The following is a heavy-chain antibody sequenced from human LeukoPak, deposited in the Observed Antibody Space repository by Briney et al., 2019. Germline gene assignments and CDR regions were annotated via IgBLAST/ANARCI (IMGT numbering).Heavy chain of an antibody. Sequence: PPETLSLTCAVYGGSFSGYYWGWIRQPPGKGLEWIGSIYYSGSTYYNPSLKSRVTISVDTSKNQFSLKLSSVTAADTAVYYCASKGGAYYYDSSAWAFDIWGQGTMVTVSS. CDR2: IYYSGST. D-gene: IGHD3-22*01. J-gene: IGHJ3*02. CDR3: ASKGGAYYYDSSAWAFDI. CDR1: GGSFSGYY. V-gene: IGHV4-34*01.